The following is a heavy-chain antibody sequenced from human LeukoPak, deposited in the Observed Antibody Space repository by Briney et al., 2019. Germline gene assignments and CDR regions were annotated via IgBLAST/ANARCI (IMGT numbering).Heavy chain of an antibody. CDR1: GFTFSDYY. D-gene: IGHD1-1*01. CDR2: ISGSDGII. V-gene: IGHV3-11*01. J-gene: IGHJ4*02. CDR3: ARDKYNFASYFAS. Sequence: GGSLRLSCAASGFTFSDYYMSWIRQAPGKGLEWISYISGSDGIIYYADSMKGRFTISRDNAKNSLYLQMNSLRAEDTAVYYCARDKYNFASYFASWAQGALVTVSS.